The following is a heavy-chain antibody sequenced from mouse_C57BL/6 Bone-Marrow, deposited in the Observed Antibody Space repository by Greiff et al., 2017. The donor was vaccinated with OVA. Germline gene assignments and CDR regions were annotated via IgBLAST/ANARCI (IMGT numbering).Heavy chain of an antibody. Sequence: EVQLQQSGAELVRPGASVKLSCTASGFNIKDDYMHWVKQRPEQGLEWIGWIDPENGDTEYASKFQGKATITADTSSNTAYMQLSSLTTEDSAIYYCARLRYYGSSKYWGQGTTLTVSS. CDR3: ARLRYYGSSKY. V-gene: IGHV14-4*01. J-gene: IGHJ2*01. D-gene: IGHD1-1*01. CDR2: IDPENGDT. CDR1: GFNIKDDY.